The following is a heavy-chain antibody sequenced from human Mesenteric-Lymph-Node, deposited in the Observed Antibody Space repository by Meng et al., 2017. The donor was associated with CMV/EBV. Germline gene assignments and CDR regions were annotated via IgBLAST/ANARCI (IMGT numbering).Heavy chain of an antibody. Sequence: ASVKVSCKASGYMSISYGINWVRQAPGQGPEWLGWISTYNGNTKYAQKFQGRVTMTRDTSISSVYMELSRLTSDDTAMYYCARDGWFGQRFDFWGQGTLVTVSS. D-gene: IGHD3-10*01. V-gene: IGHV1-18*01. CDR2: ISTYNGNT. CDR3: ARDGWFGQRFDF. J-gene: IGHJ4*02. CDR1: GYMSISYG.